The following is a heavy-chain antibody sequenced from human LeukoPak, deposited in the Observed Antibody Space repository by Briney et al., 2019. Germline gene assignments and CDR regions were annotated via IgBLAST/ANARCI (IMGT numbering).Heavy chain of an antibody. CDR2: IWYDGSNT. D-gene: IGHD6-19*01. CDR1: GFTFSSYG. V-gene: IGHV3-33*01. CDR3: ARRGGSRGWGAFDI. Sequence: GGSLRLSCAASGFTFSSYGMHWVRQAPGKGLEWVAVIWYDGSNTYYADSVKGRFTISRDNSKNTLYLQMSSLRVEDTAIYYCARRGGSRGWGAFDIWGQGTIVTVSS. J-gene: IGHJ3*02.